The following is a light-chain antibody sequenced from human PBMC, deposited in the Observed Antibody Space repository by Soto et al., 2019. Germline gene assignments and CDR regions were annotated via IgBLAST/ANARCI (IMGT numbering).Light chain of an antibody. V-gene: IGKV3-11*01. CDR3: QERSKWPRLT. Sequence: EIVLTQSPATLSLSPGERATLPCRASQSVSTSLAWYQQRPGKAPRLLSYDVSNRAAGVPARFSGSGSGTDFTLTISNLEPEDFAIYYCQERSKWPRLTFGGGTTVEIK. J-gene: IGKJ4*01. CDR1: QSVSTS. CDR2: DVS.